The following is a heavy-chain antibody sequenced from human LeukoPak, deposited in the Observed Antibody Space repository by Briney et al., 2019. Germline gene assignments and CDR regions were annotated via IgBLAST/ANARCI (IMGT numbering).Heavy chain of an antibody. J-gene: IGHJ4*02. V-gene: IGHV3-23*01. Sequence: QPGGSLRLSCAASGFTFNTYAMSWVRQAPGKGLEWVSAIIGTGGSTYYADSVEGRFTVSRDNSKNTLFLQMNSLRAEDTAIYYCAKDAYGYKDYWGQGTLVTVSS. D-gene: IGHD5-18*01. CDR2: IIGTGGST. CDR1: GFTFNTYA. CDR3: AKDAYGYKDY.